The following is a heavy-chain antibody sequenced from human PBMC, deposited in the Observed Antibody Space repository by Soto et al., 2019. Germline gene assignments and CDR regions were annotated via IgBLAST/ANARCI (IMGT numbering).Heavy chain of an antibody. Sequence: SETLSLTCNMSGDSYSISTYSWSWIRQPPGKALQWIGFIYQSGVTSYNPSLASRVSISLDRSNNQCSLKLKSVTAADTAAYFCAGMPYTSGLRFDPWGPGTLVTVSS. CDR3: AGMPYTSGLRFDP. J-gene: IGHJ5*02. CDR2: IYQSGVT. V-gene: IGHV4-30-2*01. D-gene: IGHD6-19*01. CDR1: GDSYSISTYS.